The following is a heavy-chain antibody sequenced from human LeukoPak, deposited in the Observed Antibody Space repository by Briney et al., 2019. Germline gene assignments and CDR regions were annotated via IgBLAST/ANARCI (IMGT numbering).Heavy chain of an antibody. CDR1: GFTFSSYG. CDR2: ISSSSSYI. J-gene: IGHJ4*02. V-gene: IGHV3-21*01. Sequence: EGSLRLSCAATGFTFSSYGMNWVRQAPGKGLHWVSSISSSSSYIYYADSVKGRFTISRDNAKNSLYLQMNSLRAEDTAVYYCARDLRSSGYDYWGQGTLVTVSS. CDR3: ARDLRSSGYDY. D-gene: IGHD6-19*01.